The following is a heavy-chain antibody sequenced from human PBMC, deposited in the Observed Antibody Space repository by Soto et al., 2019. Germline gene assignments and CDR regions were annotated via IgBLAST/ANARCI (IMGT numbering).Heavy chain of an antibody. CDR1: GFPFSSYI. J-gene: IGHJ4*02. V-gene: IGHV3-21*01. CDR2: ISSSSSYI. D-gene: IGHD3-10*01. Sequence: GGSPSLSCASSGFPFSSYIMNWVRQAPGKGLEWVSSISSSSSYIYYADSVKGRFTISRDNAKNSLYLQMNSLRAEDTAVYYCARPRGPYGSGSYPFDYWGQGTLVTVSS. CDR3: ARPRGPYGSGSYPFDY.